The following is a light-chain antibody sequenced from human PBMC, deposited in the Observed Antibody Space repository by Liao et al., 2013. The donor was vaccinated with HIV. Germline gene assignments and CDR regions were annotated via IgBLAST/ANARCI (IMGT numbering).Light chain of an antibody. Sequence: SYVLTQPPSVSVAPGKTARITCGGNNIGTKNVHWYQQKPGQAPVLVISYDNDRPSGIPERFSGSNSGNTATLTISRVEAGDEADYYCQVWDSSDDHPVPFGGGTTLTVL. CDR1: NIGTKN. CDR2: YDN. J-gene: IGLJ2*01. CDR3: QVWDSSDDHPVP. V-gene: IGLV3-21*01.